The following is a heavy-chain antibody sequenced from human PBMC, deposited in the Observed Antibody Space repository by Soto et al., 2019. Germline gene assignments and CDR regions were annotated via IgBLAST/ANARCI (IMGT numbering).Heavy chain of an antibody. D-gene: IGHD2-15*01. J-gene: IGHJ5*02. CDR1: GGSISSSNFY. V-gene: IGHV4-39*01. CDR3: ARRQSWYCSGGSCYDWFDP. Sequence: SETLSLTCAVSGGSISSSNFYCGWIRQPPGKGLEWIGSIYYSGSTFYNPSLKSRVTISVDTSKNQFSLKLSSVTAADTAVYYCARRQSWYCSGGSCYDWFDPWGQGTLVTVSS. CDR2: IYYSGST.